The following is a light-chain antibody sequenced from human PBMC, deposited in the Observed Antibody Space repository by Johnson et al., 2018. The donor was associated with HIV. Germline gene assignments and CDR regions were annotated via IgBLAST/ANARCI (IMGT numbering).Light chain of an antibody. CDR3: GTWDSSLSAGWV. J-gene: IGLJ1*01. CDR2: DNN. Sequence: QPVLTQPPSVSAAPGQKVTISCSGSSSNIGNNYVSWYQQLPGTAPKLLIYDNNKRPSGIPDRFSGSKSGTSATLAITGLQTGDEADYYCGTWDSSLSAGWVFGTGTKVTVL. CDR1: SSNIGNNY. V-gene: IGLV1-51*01.